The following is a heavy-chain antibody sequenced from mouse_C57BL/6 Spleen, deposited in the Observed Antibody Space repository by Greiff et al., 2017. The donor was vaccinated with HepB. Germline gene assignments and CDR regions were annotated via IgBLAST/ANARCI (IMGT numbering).Heavy chain of an antibody. CDR3: ARFYDGYYDLFAY. V-gene: IGHV1-53*01. Sequence: QVHVKQPGPELVKPGASVKLSCKASGYTFTSYWMHWVKQRPGQGLEWIGNINPSNGGTNYNEKFKSKATLTVDTSSSTAYMQLSSLTSEDSAVYYCARFYDGYYDLFAYWGQGTLVTVSA. CDR2: INPSNGGT. CDR1: GYTFTSYW. D-gene: IGHD2-3*01. J-gene: IGHJ3*01.